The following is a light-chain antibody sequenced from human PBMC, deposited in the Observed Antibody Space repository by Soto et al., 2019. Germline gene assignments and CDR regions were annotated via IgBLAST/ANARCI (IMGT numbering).Light chain of an antibody. V-gene: IGLV2-14*01. Sequence: QSALTQPASVSGSPGQSIAIPCTGTSSDVGGYNYVSWYQQHPGKAPKLMIYEVTNRPSGVSNRFSGSKSGNTASLTISGLQAEDEADYYCSSYTLGGVVFGGGTKLTVL. CDR3: SSYTLGGVV. J-gene: IGLJ2*01. CDR1: SSDVGGYNY. CDR2: EVT.